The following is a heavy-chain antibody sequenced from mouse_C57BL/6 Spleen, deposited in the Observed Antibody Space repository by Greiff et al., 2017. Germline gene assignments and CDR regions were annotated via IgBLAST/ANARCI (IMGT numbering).Heavy chain of an antibody. CDR1: GYTFTDYE. Sequence: VQLQQSGAELVRPGASVTLSCKASGYTFTDYEMHWVKQTPVHGLEWIGAIDPETGGTAYNQKFKGKAILTADKSSSTAYMELRSLTSEDSAVYYCTRPHYYGSSPYWYFDVWGTGTTVTVSA. CDR3: TRPHYYGSSPYWYFDV. CDR2: IDPETGGT. J-gene: IGHJ1*03. V-gene: IGHV1-15*01. D-gene: IGHD1-1*01.